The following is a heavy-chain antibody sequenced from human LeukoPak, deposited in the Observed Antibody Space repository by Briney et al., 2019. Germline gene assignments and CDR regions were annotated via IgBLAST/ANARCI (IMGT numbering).Heavy chain of an antibody. CDR3: ARAIYLEGPYGDYGRSWFDP. CDR1: GYSFTSYW. Sequence: GESLKISCKGSGYSFTSYWIGWVRQMPGKGLEWMGIIYPGDSDTRYSPSFQGQVTISADKSISTAYLQWSSLKASDTAMYYCARAIYLEGPYGDYGRSWFDPWGQGTLVTVSS. CDR2: IYPGDSDT. J-gene: IGHJ5*02. D-gene: IGHD4-17*01. V-gene: IGHV5-51*01.